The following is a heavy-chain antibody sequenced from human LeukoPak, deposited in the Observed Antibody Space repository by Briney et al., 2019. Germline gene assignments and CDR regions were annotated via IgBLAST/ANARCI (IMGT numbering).Heavy chain of an antibody. V-gene: IGHV4-39*01. CDR1: GGSISSSSYY. CDR2: IYYSGST. J-gene: IGHJ6*02. D-gene: IGHD3-3*01. CDR3: ARHRGAPFGPKNV. Sequence: PSETLSLTCTVSGGSISSSSYYWGWIRQPPGKGLEWVGSIYYSGSTYYNPSLKSRVTISVDTSKNQFSLKLSSVTAADTALYYCARHRGAPFGPKNVWGQGTTVTVSS.